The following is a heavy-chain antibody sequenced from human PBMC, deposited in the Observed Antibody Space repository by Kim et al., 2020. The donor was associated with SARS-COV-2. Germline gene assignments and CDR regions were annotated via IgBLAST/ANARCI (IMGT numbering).Heavy chain of an antibody. J-gene: IGHJ4*02. CDR3: ARGRSIGSSFGIDY. V-gene: IGHV4-34*01. Sequence: SPSLKSRVHKSVDTSKNQFSLKMSSVTAADTAVYYCARGRSIGSSFGIDYWGQGTRVSVSS. D-gene: IGHD6-13*01.